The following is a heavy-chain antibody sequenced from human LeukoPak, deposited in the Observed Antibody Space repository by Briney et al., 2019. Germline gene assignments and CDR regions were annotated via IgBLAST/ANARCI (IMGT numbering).Heavy chain of an antibody. V-gene: IGHV3-53*01. Sequence: GGSLRLSCAASGSTVSSNYMSWVRQAPGKGLEWVSVIYSGGSTYYADSVKGRFTISRDNSKNTLYLQMNGLRAEDTAVYYCARGLSAAASRNYFDYWGQGTLVTVSS. CDR3: ARGLSAAASRNYFDY. CDR2: IYSGGST. D-gene: IGHD6-13*01. J-gene: IGHJ4*02. CDR1: GSTVSSNY.